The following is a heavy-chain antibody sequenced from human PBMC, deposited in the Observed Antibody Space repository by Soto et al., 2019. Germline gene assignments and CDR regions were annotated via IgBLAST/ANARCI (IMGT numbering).Heavy chain of an antibody. V-gene: IGHV4-34*01. Sequence: TLSLTCAVYGGSXSGYYWSWIRQPPGKGLEWIGEINHSGSTNYNPSLKSRVTISVDTSKNQFSLKLSSVTAADTAVYYCAADYYYDSSGYYRIDYWGQGTLVTVSS. J-gene: IGHJ4*02. CDR1: GGSXSGYY. D-gene: IGHD3-22*01. CDR2: INHSGST. CDR3: AADYYYDSSGYYRIDY.